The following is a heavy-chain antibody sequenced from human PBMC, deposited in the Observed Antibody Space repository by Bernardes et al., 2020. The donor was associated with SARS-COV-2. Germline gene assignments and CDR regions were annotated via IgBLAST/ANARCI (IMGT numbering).Heavy chain of an antibody. CDR1: GFTFSSSP. CDR3: AKASGYGTGWYGKNDY. CDR2: MKTSGGD. Sequence: GGSLRLSCAASGFTFSSSPMTWVRQSPGRGLEWVAAMKTSGGDEYAGSVRGRFRISRDNWKNILYLQMNNVRGEDTARYYCAKASGYGTGWYGKNDYWGRGTLVTVSS. J-gene: IGHJ4*02. D-gene: IGHD6-19*01. V-gene: IGHV3-23*05.